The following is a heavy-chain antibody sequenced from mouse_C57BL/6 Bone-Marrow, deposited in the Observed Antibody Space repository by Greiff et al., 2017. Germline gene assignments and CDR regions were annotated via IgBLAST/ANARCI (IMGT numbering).Heavy chain of an antibody. V-gene: IGHV5-15*01. CDR1: GFTFSDYG. CDR3: ARHGGGYYYFDY. Sequence: EVQVVESGGGLVQPGGSLKLSCAASGFTFSDYGMAWVRQAPRKGPEWVAFISNLAYSIYYADTVTGRFTISRENAKNTLYLEMSSLRSEDTAMYYCARHGGGYYYFDYWGQGTTLTVSS. J-gene: IGHJ2*01. D-gene: IGHD2-3*01. CDR2: ISNLAYSI.